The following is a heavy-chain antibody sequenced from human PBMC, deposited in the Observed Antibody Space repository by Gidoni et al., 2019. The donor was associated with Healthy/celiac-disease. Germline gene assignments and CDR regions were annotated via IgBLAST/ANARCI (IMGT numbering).Heavy chain of an antibody. CDR3: AGSYDSSGYYDLTFDY. J-gene: IGHJ4*02. CDR1: GFPVSRNY. CDR2: IYSGGST. Sequence: EVQLAETGGGLIQPGGSLSLSCAASGFPVSRNYMSWVRQAPGKGLEWVSVIYSGGSTYYADSVKGRFTISRDNSKNTLYLQMNSLRAEDTAVYYCAGSYDSSGYYDLTFDYWGQGTLVTVSS. V-gene: IGHV3-53*02. D-gene: IGHD3-22*01.